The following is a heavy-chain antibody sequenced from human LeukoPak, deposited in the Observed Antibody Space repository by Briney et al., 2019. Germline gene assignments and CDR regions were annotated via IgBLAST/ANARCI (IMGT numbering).Heavy chain of an antibody. CDR2: ISGSGGST. CDR1: GFTFSSYV. V-gene: IGHV3-23*01. J-gene: IGHJ4*02. D-gene: IGHD5-12*01. Sequence: GGSLRLSCAASGFTFSSYVMSWVRQAPGKGLEWVSGISGSGGSTYYADAVKGRFTISRDNSKNTLYLQMNSLRVEDTAVYYCAKVIVASGYWGQGTLVTVSS. CDR3: AKVIVASGY.